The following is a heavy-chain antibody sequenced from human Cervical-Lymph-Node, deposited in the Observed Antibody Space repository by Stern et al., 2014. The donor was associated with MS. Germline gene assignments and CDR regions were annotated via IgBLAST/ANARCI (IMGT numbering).Heavy chain of an antibody. J-gene: IGHJ6*02. CDR1: GGTFSSYA. D-gene: IGHD1-26*01. V-gene: IGHV1-69*01. CDR3: ARGELKEGLVRGMDV. Sequence: QVQLVESGAEVKKPGSSVKVSCKASGGTFSSYAISWVRQAPGQGLEWTGGIIPIFGTANDAQKFQGRVTITADESTSTAYMELSSLRSEDTAVYYCARGELKEGLVRGMDVWRQGTTVTVSS. CDR2: IIPIFGTA.